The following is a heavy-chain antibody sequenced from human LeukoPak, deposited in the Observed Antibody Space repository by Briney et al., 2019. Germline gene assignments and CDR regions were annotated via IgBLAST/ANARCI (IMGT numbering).Heavy chain of an antibody. CDR3: ARAEDIVVVPAAMGP. J-gene: IGHJ5*02. Sequence: GGSLRLSCAASGFTFSSYSMNWVRQAPGKGLEWVSSISSSSSYIYYADSVKGRFTISRDNAKNSLYLQMNSLRAVDTAVYYCARAEDIVVVPAAMGPWGQGTLVTVSS. CDR2: ISSSSSYI. D-gene: IGHD2-2*01. CDR1: GFTFSSYS. V-gene: IGHV3-21*01.